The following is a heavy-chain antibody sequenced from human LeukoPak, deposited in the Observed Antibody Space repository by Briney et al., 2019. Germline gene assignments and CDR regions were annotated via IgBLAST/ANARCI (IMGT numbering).Heavy chain of an antibody. V-gene: IGHV3-9*01. J-gene: IGHJ4*02. Sequence: GRSLRLSCAASGFTFDDYAMHWVRQAPGKGLEWVSGISWNSGSIGYADSVKGRFTISRDNAKNSLYLQMNSLRAEDTAVYYCAKDRYIRVVPAAILDYWGQGTLVTVSS. CDR2: ISWNSGSI. CDR3: AKDRYIRVVPAAILDY. CDR1: GFTFDDYA. D-gene: IGHD2-2*01.